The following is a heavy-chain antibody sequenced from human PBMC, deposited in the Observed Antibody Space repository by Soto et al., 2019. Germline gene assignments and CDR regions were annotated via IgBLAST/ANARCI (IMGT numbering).Heavy chain of an antibody. CDR2: INAGNGNT. D-gene: IGHD2-2*01. CDR1: GYTFTSYA. CDR3: ARDLRGGVPGAFDI. V-gene: IGHV1-3*01. J-gene: IGHJ3*02. Sequence: QVQLVQSGAEVKKPGASVKVSCKASGYTFTSYAMHWVRQAPGQRLEWMGWINAGNGNTKYSQKFQGRVTITRDTSVSTAYMELSSLRSEDTAVYYCARDLRGGVPGAFDIWGQGTMVTVSS.